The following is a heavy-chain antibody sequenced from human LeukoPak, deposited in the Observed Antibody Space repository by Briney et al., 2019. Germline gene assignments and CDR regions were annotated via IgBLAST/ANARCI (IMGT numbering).Heavy chain of an antibody. D-gene: IGHD3-22*01. V-gene: IGHV1-69*04. CDR3: ATGTDGTYYYDSSGYGGGDY. CDR2: IIPILGIA. Sequence: ASVKVSCKASGGTFSSYAISWVRQAPGQGLEWMGRIIPILGIANYAQKFQGRVTITADKSTSTAYMELSSLRSEDTAVYYCATGTDGTYYYDSSGYGGGDYWGQGTLVTVSS. J-gene: IGHJ4*02. CDR1: GGTFSSYA.